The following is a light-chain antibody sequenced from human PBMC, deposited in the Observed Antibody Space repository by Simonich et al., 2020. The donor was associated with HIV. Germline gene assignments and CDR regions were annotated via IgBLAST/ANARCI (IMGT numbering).Light chain of an antibody. V-gene: IGKV1-5*03. CDR2: KAS. CDR3: QQYSSYSPYT. Sequence: DILMTQSPSSLPASVGDRVTITCRASQSISSWLAWYQQKPGKAPKLLIYKASSLESGVPSRFSGSGSGTEFTLTISSLQPDDFSTYYCQQYSSYSPYTFGQGTKLEIK. J-gene: IGKJ2*01. CDR1: QSISSW.